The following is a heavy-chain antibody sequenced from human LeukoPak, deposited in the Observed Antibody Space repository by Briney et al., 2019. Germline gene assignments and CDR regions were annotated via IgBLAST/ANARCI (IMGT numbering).Heavy chain of an antibody. CDR1: GFTFSTYS. CDR3: ARGGRGSYSFDF. V-gene: IGHV3-48*02. Sequence: PGGSLRLSCAASGFTFSTYSVNWVRQAPGKELEWVSYSTGSGGSIYYAYSVKGRFTISRDNARNSLYLQMISLRDEDTAVYYCARGGRGSYSFDFWGQGTLVTVSS. J-gene: IGHJ4*02. CDR2: STGSGGSI. D-gene: IGHD1-26*01.